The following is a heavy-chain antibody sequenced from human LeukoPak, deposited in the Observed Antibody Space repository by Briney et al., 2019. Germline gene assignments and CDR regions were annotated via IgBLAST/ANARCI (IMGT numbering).Heavy chain of an antibody. V-gene: IGHV3-21*01. D-gene: IGHD5-24*01. J-gene: IGHJ4*02. Sequence: PGGSLRLSCAASGFTFSSYWMHWVRQAPGKGLEWVSSMSSSSSYIYYADSVKGRFTISRDNAKNSLYLQMNSLRAEDTAVYYCARVLESEMATIGATDYWGQGTLVTVSS. CDR2: MSSSSSYI. CDR1: GFTFSSYW. CDR3: ARVLESEMATIGATDY.